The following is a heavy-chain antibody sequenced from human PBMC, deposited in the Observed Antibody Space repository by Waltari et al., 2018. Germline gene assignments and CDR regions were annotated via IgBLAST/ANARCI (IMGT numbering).Heavy chain of an antibody. CDR3: ARRDYYGSGSLSY. Sequence: QLQLQESGPGLVKPSETLSLTCTVSGGSISSSSYYWGWIRQPPGKGLEWIGSIYYSGSTYCNPSLKSRVTISVDTSKNQFSLKLSSVTAADTAVYYCARRDYYGSGSLSYWGQGTLVTVSS. V-gene: IGHV4-39*01. D-gene: IGHD3-10*01. J-gene: IGHJ4*02. CDR2: IYYSGST. CDR1: GGSISSSSYY.